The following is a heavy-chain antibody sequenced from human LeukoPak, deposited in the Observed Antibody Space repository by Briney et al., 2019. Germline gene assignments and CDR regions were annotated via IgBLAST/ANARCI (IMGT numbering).Heavy chain of an antibody. V-gene: IGHV4-34*01. Sequence: SETLSLTCAVYGGSSSGYYWSWIRQPPGKGLEWIGEINHSGSTNYNPSLKSRVTISVDTSKNQFSLKLSSVTAADTAVYYCARGIGGYSYGPADWLDPWGQGTLVTVSS. CDR3: ARGIGGYSYGPADWLDP. J-gene: IGHJ5*02. D-gene: IGHD5-18*01. CDR1: GGSSSGYY. CDR2: INHSGST.